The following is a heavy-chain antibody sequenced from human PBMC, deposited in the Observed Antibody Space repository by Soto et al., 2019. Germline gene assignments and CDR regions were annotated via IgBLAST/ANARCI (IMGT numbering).Heavy chain of an antibody. CDR3: ARAGASFGNDNWFDP. D-gene: IGHD1-26*01. V-gene: IGHV4-30-2*01. J-gene: IGHJ5*02. Sequence: HLQLQESGSGLVKPSQTLSLTCAVSGGSISSGDYSWSWIRQPPGKGLEWIGYIYRSGSTYSNPSLKSRVIISGDTSKNQFALNLNSVTAADTAVYYCARAGASFGNDNWFDPWGQGILVTVSS. CDR2: IYRSGST. CDR1: GGSISSGDYS.